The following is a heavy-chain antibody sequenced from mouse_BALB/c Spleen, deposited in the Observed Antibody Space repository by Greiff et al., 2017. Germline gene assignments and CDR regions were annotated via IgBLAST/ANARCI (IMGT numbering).Heavy chain of an antibody. J-gene: IGHJ3*01. CDR3: ARGSHGNYFAY. CDR1: GYSITSDYA. CDR2: ISYSGST. V-gene: IGHV3-2*02. D-gene: IGHD2-1*01. Sequence: EVKLVESGPGLVKPSQSLSLTCTVTGYSITSDYAWNWIRQFPGNKLEWMGYISYSGSTSYNPSLKSRISITRDTSKNQFFLQLNSVTTEDTATYYCARGSHGNYFAYWGQGTLVTVSA.